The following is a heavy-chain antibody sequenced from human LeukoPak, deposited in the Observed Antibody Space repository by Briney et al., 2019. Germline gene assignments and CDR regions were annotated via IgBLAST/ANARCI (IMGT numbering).Heavy chain of an antibody. CDR3: ARAVYCGGDCYLAFDY. CDR1: GGSISSGGYY. V-gene: IGHV4-31*03. Sequence: PSQTLSLTCTVSGGSISSGGYYWSWIRQHPGTGLEWIGYIYYSGCTYYNPSLKSRVTISVDTSKNQFSLKLSSVTAADTAVYYCARAVYCGGDCYLAFDYWGQGTLVTVSS. J-gene: IGHJ4*02. CDR2: IYYSGCT. D-gene: IGHD2-21*02.